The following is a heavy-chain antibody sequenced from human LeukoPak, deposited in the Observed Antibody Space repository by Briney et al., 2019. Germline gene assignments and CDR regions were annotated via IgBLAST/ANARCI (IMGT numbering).Heavy chain of an antibody. CDR2: INHSGSA. Sequence: PSETLSLTCAVSGGSFSGYYWTWIRQPPGKGLEWIGEINHSGSANYNPSLMSRVTISVDTSKNQFSLKLSSVTAADTAVYYCARGLYYYGSGSYYTQDAGETKYNWFDPWGQGTLVTVSS. V-gene: IGHV4-34*01. J-gene: IGHJ5*02. D-gene: IGHD3-10*01. CDR1: GGSFSGYY. CDR3: ARGLYYYGSGSYYTQDAGETKYNWFDP.